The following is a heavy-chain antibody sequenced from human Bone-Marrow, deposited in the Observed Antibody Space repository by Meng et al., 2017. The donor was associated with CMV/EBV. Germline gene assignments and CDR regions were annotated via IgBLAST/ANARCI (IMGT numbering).Heavy chain of an antibody. CDR2: IIPIFNIA. CDR1: GGSFSNYA. CDR3: AREGGTGYAFDI. Sequence: SVKVSCKASGGSFSNYAFSWVRQAPGQGLEWMGGIIPIFNIANYAQNFQGRVTITTDESTTTAYMELNSLRSEDTAVYYCAREGGTGYAFDIWGQGTMVTVSS. D-gene: IGHD3/OR15-3a*01. J-gene: IGHJ3*02. V-gene: IGHV1-69*05.